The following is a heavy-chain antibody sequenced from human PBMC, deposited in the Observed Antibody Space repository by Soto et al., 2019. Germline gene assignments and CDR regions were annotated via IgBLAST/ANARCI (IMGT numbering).Heavy chain of an antibody. Sequence: SETLSLTCTVSGGSVSSGSYYWSWSRQPPGKGLEWIGYIYYSGSTNYNPSLKSRVTISVDTTKNQVSLKLTSATAAATAVYYCARDGIRSGTYYDCCGRRPLFTVAS. V-gene: IGHV4-61*01. D-gene: IGHD1-26*01. J-gene: IGHJ4*02. CDR2: IYYSGST. CDR3: ARDGIRSGTYYDC. CDR1: GGSVSSGSYY.